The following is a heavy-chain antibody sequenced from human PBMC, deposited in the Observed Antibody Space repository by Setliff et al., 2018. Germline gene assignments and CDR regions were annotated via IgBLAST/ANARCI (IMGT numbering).Heavy chain of an antibody. D-gene: IGHD6-19*01. Sequence: NPSETLSLTCSVSGGSINEYYWSWFRQPAGKGLEWIGRIYSDENTDYNPSLKSRVTMSADTSKNQFSLKLKSVTAADTAVYYCTRNFLGWLARFWGRGTLVTSPQ. V-gene: IGHV4-4*07. J-gene: IGHJ4*02. CDR1: GGSINEYY. CDR3: TRNFLGWLARF. CDR2: IYSDENT.